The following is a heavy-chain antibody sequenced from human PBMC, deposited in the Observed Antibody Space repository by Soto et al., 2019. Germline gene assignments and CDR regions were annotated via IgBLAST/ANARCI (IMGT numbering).Heavy chain of an antibody. CDR3: AKDRPDGSGSSSRAY. V-gene: IGHV3-23*01. Sequence: GGSLRLSCAASGFTFSSYAMSWVRQAPGKGLEWVSAISGSGGSTYYADSVKGRFTISKDNSKNTLYLQMNSLRAEDTAVYYCAKDRPDGSGSSSRAYWGQGTLVTVSS. D-gene: IGHD3-10*01. J-gene: IGHJ4*02. CDR2: ISGSGGST. CDR1: GFTFSSYA.